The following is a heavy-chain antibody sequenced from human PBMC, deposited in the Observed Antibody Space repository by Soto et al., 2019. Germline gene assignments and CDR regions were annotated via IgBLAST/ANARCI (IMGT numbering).Heavy chain of an antibody. Sequence: EVQLVESGGGLVKPGGSLRLSCAASGFTFSNAWMNWVRQAPGNGLEWVGRIKSKTDGGTTDYAAPVKGRFTISRDDSKNTLYLQMNSLKTEDTAVYYCTTAWYYYDSSGYPPPGLWGQRTLVTVSS. CDR2: IKSKTDGGTT. V-gene: IGHV3-15*07. D-gene: IGHD3-22*01. J-gene: IGHJ1*01. CDR1: GFTFSNAW. CDR3: TTAWYYYDSSGYPPPGL.